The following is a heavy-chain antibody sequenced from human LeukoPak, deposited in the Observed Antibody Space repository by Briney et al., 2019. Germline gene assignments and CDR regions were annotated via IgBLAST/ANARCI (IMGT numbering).Heavy chain of an antibody. Sequence: SETLSLTCTVSGGSISSRSYYWGWIRQPPGKGLEWIGSIYYSGSTYYNPSLKSRVTISVDTSKNQFSLKLSSVTAADTAVYYCARRADGMDVWGQGTTVTVSS. J-gene: IGHJ6*02. V-gene: IGHV4-39*01. CDR3: ARRADGMDV. CDR2: IYYSGST. CDR1: GGSISSRSYY.